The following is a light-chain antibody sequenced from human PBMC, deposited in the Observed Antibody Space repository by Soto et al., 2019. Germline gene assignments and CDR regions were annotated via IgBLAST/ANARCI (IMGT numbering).Light chain of an antibody. Sequence: DIQMTQSPSTLSASVGDRVTITCRASQAISIWLAWFQQKPGKAPKLLIYRASSLESGVPSRFSGSGSGTEFILTISSLQPDDFATYYCQHYNTYSGTFDPGTKVDIK. CDR3: QHYNTYSGT. J-gene: IGKJ3*01. V-gene: IGKV1-5*03. CDR2: RAS. CDR1: QAISIW.